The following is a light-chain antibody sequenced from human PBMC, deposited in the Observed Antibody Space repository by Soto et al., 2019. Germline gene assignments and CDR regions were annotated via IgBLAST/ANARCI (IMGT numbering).Light chain of an antibody. CDR2: EGT. J-gene: IGLJ1*01. Sequence: QSVLTPPAFVSGSPGQSITISCTRPRSDVGNYNLLSWYQVQPGKDPKLIIYEGTQRTSGVSYRFSASASGNTGSLTFTGLQAEDEADCFCFSYVAVTTPSHVFG. CDR3: FSYVAVTTPSHV. V-gene: IGLV2-23*01. CDR1: RSDVGNYNL.